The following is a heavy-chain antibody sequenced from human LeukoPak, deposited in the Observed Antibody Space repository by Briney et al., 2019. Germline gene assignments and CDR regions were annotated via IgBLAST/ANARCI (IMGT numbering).Heavy chain of an antibody. Sequence: ASVKVSCKASGYTFTNNFMHWVRQAPGQGLEWMGIINPSGDNTWYAQKFQGRVTMTRDMATSTDYMEVSSLRSDDTAVYYCARDLGRYCSGGRCHYYSYYMDVWGKGTTVTVSS. D-gene: IGHD2-15*01. J-gene: IGHJ6*03. CDR3: ARDLGRYCSGGRCHYYSYYMDV. CDR2: INPSGDNT. CDR1: GYTFTNNF. V-gene: IGHV1-46*01.